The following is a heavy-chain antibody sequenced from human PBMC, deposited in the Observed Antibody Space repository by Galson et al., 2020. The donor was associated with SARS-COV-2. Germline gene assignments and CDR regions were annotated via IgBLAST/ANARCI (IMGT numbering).Heavy chain of an antibody. CDR3: ARDGPGGQQFQAGMIKYYYYGMDV. J-gene: IGHJ6*02. CDR1: GFTFSDYY. V-gene: IGHV3-11*06. Sequence: GESLKISCAASGFTFSDYYMSWVRQAPGKGLEWVSYISSSTSYINYADSVKGRFTISRDNAKNSLYLQMNNLRAEDTAVYYCARDGPGGQQFQAGMIKYYYYGMDVWGQGTTVTVSS. D-gene: IGHD3-22*01. CDR2: ISSSTSYI.